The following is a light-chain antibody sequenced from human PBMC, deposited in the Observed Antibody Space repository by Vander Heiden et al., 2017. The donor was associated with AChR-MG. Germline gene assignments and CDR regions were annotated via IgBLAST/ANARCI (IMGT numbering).Light chain of an antibody. CDR3: QHYGSSAGLT. J-gene: IGKJ3*01. Sequence: DIVFTQSPRTLSLSPGELATLSCRAIQSVSSSCLAWYQQKPDKAPRLLIYGASSRASGIPDRFSGSGSGTDFTLTISRLEPEDFAVYYCQHYGSSAGLTFGPGTKVDFK. CDR2: GAS. CDR1: QSVSSSC. V-gene: IGKV3-20*01.